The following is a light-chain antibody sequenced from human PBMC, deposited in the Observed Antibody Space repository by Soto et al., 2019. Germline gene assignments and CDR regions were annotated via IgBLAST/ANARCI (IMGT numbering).Light chain of an antibody. CDR3: QQCHSSPIT. Sequence: DIQMTQTPSSVSATGGDRVTITCRASQNIDNWLAWYQQKPGKAPHLLIYSASTLQSGVPSRFSGSGSGTDFTLTINSLQPEDFGTYSCQQCHSSPITFGQGTRLEI. J-gene: IGKJ5*01. CDR1: QNIDNW. V-gene: IGKV1-12*01. CDR2: SAS.